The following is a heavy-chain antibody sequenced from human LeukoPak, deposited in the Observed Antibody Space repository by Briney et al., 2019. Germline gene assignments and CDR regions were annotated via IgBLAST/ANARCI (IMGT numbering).Heavy chain of an antibody. Sequence: GGSLRLSCAASGFTFSSYGMHWVRQAPGKGLEWVAFIRYDGSNKYYADSVKGRFTISRDNSKNTLYLQMNSLRAEDTAVYYCARVDTAMVLAFDYWGQGTLVTVSS. CDR1: GFTFSSYG. J-gene: IGHJ4*02. D-gene: IGHD5-18*01. CDR2: IRYDGSNK. V-gene: IGHV3-30*02. CDR3: ARVDTAMVLAFDY.